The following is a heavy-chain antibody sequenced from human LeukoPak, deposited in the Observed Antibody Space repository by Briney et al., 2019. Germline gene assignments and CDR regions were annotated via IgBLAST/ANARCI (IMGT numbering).Heavy chain of an antibody. Sequence: GGSLRLSCAASGFTFSGSAMHWVRQASGKGLEWVGRIRSKANSYATTYAASVKGGFTISRDDSKNTAYLQMNSLKTEDTAVYYCTTRGVRDYWGQGTLVTVSS. D-gene: IGHD3-10*01. J-gene: IGHJ4*02. CDR1: GFTFSGSA. CDR3: TTRGVRDY. CDR2: IRSKANSYAT. V-gene: IGHV3-73*01.